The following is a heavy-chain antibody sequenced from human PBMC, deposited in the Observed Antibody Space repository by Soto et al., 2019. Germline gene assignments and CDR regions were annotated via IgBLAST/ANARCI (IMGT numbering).Heavy chain of an antibody. CDR3: ARDLGVGAASDY. Sequence: QVQLVQSGAEVKKPGASVKVSCKASGYTFTSYAMHWVRQAPGQRLEWMGRINAGNGNTKYSQKFQGRVTITRDTSARTTYMELTSMKSEDTARYDCARDLGVGAASDYWGQGTLGTVSS. CDR2: INAGNGNT. D-gene: IGHD1-26*01. J-gene: IGHJ4*02. CDR1: GYTFTSYA. V-gene: IGHV1-3*01.